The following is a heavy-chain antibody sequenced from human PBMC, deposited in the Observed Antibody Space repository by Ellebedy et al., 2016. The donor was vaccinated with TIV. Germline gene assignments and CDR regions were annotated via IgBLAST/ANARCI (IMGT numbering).Heavy chain of an antibody. CDR3: ARIIVGATSMHFDY. J-gene: IGHJ4*02. CDR1: GYSFTTYW. Sequence: GESLKISCKGSGYSFTTYWITWVRQMPGKGLEWMGRIDPSDSYTDYSPSFQGHVTISADTSISTAYLQWSSLKASDTAMYYCARIIVGATSMHFDYWGQGTLVTVSS. V-gene: IGHV5-10-1*01. CDR2: IDPSDSYT. D-gene: IGHD1-26*01.